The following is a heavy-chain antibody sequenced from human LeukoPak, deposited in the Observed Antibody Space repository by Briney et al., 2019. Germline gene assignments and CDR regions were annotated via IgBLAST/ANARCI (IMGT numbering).Heavy chain of an antibody. D-gene: IGHD5-12*01. CDR3: ARFSGYAPYYYYYYMDV. CDR2: INHSGST. CDR1: GGSFSGYY. V-gene: IGHV4-34*01. J-gene: IGHJ6*03. Sequence: PSETLSLTXAVYGGSFSGYYWSWICQAPGKGLEWIGEINHSGSTNYNPSLKSRVTISVDTSKNQFSLKLSSVTAADTAVYYCARFSGYAPYYYYYYMDVWGKGTTVTVSS.